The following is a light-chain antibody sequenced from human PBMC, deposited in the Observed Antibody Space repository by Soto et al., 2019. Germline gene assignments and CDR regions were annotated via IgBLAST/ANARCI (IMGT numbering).Light chain of an antibody. CDR1: ETVATN. Sequence: EFVLTQSPATLSLSPGERATLSCRASETVATNLAWYQQKPGQAPRLLIYRTSNRATGIPDRFSGSGSGTDFTLTISRLEPEDFAVYWCQQYDSSPRTFGQGTKVDIK. CDR3: QQYDSSPRT. V-gene: IGKV3-20*01. CDR2: RTS. J-gene: IGKJ1*01.